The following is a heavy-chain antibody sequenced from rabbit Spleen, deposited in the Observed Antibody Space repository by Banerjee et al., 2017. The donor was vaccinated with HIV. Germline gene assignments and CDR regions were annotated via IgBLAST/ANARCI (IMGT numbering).Heavy chain of an antibody. V-gene: IGHV1S45*01. J-gene: IGHJ6*01. CDR2: IDAGSSGFT. CDR1: GLDFSSSYW. CDR3: ARDTSSSFSSYGMDL. Sequence: EESGGDLVKPEGSLTLTCTASGLDFSSSYWICWVRQAPGKGLELIACIDAGSSGFTYHASWAKGRFTISKTSSTTVTLQMTSLTAADTATYFCARDTSSSFSSYGMDLWGQGTLVTVS. D-gene: IGHD1-1*01.